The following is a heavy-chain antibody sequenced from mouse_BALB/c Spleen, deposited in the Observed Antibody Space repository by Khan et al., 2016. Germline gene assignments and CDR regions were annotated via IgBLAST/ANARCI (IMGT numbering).Heavy chain of an antibody. J-gene: IGHJ3*01. V-gene: IGHV1-87*01. D-gene: IGHD2-4*01. CDR1: GYTFTSYW. Sequence: QVELQQSGAELARPGASVKLSCKASGYTFTSYWMQWVKQRPGQGLEWIGAIYPGDGDTRYTQKFKGKATLTADKSSSPSYRQLSSLASEDSAVYYGARGVVITTPFAYWGQGTLVTVSA. CDR3: ARGVVITTPFAY. CDR2: IYPGDGDT.